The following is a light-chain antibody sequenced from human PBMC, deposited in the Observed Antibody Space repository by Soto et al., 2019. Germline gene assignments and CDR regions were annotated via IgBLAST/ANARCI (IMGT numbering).Light chain of an antibody. J-gene: IGLJ2*01. Sequence: QSALTQPASVSGSPGQSITISCTGTSSDVGGYNYVSWYQQNPGKAPKLMIYNVSNRPSGVSNRFSGSKSGNTASLTISGLQAGDEADYYCSSYTSSNTVLFGGGTKLTVL. V-gene: IGLV2-14*01. CDR2: NVS. CDR1: SSDVGGYNY. CDR3: SSYTSSNTVL.